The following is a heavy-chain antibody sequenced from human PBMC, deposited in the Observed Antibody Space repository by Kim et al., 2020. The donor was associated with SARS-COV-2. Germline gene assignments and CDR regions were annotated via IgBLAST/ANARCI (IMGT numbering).Heavy chain of an antibody. V-gene: IGHV4-34*01. CDR2: INHSGST. D-gene: IGHD3-9*01. J-gene: IGHJ4*02. CDR1: GGSFSGYY. Sequence: SETLSLTCAVYGGSFSGYYWSWIRQPPGKGLEWIGEINHSGSTNYNPSLKSRVTISVDTSKNQFSLKLSSVTAADTAVYYCARGRSWRRYFDWLLYSYFDYWGQGTLVTVSS. CDR3: ARGRSWRRYFDWLLYSYFDY.